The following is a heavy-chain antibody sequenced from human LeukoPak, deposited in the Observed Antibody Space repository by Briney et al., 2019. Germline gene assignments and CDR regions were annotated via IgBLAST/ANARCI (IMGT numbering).Heavy chain of an antibody. D-gene: IGHD3-10*01. J-gene: IGHJ6*02. Sequence: GGSLRLSCAASGFTVSSNYMSWVRQAPGKGLEWVSVIYSGGSTYYADSVKGRFTISRDNSKNTLYLQMNSLRAEDTAVYYCARLGRAGGYYYGMDVWGQGTTVTVSS. CDR3: ARLGRAGGYYYGMDV. CDR1: GFTVSSNY. CDR2: IYSGGST. V-gene: IGHV3-53*01.